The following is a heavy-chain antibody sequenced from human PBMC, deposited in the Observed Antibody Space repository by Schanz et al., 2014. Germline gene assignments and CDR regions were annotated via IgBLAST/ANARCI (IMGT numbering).Heavy chain of an antibody. CDR3: VSSGSYSSYAS. D-gene: IGHD3-10*01. V-gene: IGHV3-33*08. Sequence: QVQVVQSGGGLVKPGGSLRLSCAASGFVFGDYYMTWIRQAPGKGLEWVAILWHDGSKKYYADSVKGRFTISRDNAKNSLYLQMNSLRAEDTAVYHCVSSGSYSSYASWGQGTLVTVSS. CDR2: LWHDGSKK. J-gene: IGHJ4*02. CDR1: GFVFGDYY.